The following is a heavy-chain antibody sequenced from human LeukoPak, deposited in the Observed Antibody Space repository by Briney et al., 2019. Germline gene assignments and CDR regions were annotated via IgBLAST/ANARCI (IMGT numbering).Heavy chain of an antibody. CDR3: AKDRGMVGASVRAFDY. CDR1: GFTFRNHA. J-gene: IGHJ4*02. D-gene: IGHD1-26*01. V-gene: IGHV3-23*01. CDR2: IRCSGETT. Sequence: GGSLRLSRAASGFTFRNHAMNWVRQAPGKGLGWDSVIRCSGETTYYADSVKGRFTISRDKSQNTLYLQMSSPRGEDTALYYCAKDRGMVGASVRAFDYWGQGTLVTVSS.